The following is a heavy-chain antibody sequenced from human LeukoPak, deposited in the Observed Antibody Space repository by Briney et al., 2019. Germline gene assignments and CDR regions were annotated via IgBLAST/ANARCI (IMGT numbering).Heavy chain of an antibody. CDR3: TPRYRTL. D-gene: IGHD2-15*01. CDR2: IKSKADGGTT. CDR1: GFTFSNYN. J-gene: IGHJ4*02. Sequence: PGGSLRLSCAASGFTFSNYNMNWVRQAPGKGLEWVGRIKSKADGGTTDYAAPVKGRFTISRDDSTNTLYLQVNSLKTEDTGVYYCTPRYRTLWVQGILVIVSS. V-gene: IGHV3-15*01.